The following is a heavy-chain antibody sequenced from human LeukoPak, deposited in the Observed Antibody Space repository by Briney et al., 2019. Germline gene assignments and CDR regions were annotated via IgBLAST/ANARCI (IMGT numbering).Heavy chain of an antibody. CDR3: AKPSGSGVDY. D-gene: IGHD1-26*01. V-gene: IGHV3-30*02. J-gene: IGHJ4*02. Sequence: GGSLRLSCAASGFTLSSYEMNWVRQAPGKGLEWVAFIRSDGYHTYYADSVKGRFTITRDNFKNTLYLQMNSLRLEDMAVYYCAKPSGSGVDYWGRGARVTVSS. CDR2: IRSDGYHT. CDR1: GFTLSSYE.